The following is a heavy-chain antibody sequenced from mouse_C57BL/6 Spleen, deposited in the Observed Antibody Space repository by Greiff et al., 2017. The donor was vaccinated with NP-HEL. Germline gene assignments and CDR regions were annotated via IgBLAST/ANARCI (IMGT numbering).Heavy chain of an antibody. CDR1: GYTFTDYN. Sequence: EVQLQQSGPELVKPGASVKMSCKASGYTFTDYNMHWVKQSHGKSLEWIGYINPNNGGTSYNQKFKGKATLTVNKSSSTAYMELRSLTSEDSAVYYCARGGYYGSKGYFDVWGTGTTVTVSS. J-gene: IGHJ1*03. CDR3: ARGGYYGSKGYFDV. CDR2: INPNNGGT. D-gene: IGHD1-1*01. V-gene: IGHV1-22*01.